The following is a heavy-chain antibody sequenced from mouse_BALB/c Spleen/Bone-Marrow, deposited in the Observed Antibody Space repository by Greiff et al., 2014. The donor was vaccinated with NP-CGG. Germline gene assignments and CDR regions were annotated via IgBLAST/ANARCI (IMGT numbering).Heavy chain of an antibody. CDR3: TRRRGNYYYFDY. CDR2: IYPGSGST. CDR1: SYTFTSYW. J-gene: IGHJ2*01. Sequence: LQESGSELVRPGASVKPSCKASSYTFTSYWMHWVKQRPGQGLEWIGNIYPGSGSTNYDEKFKSKATLTVDTSSSTAYTQLSSLTSEDSAVYYCTRRRGNYYYFDYWGQGTTLTVSS. D-gene: IGHD2-1*01. V-gene: IGHV1S22*01.